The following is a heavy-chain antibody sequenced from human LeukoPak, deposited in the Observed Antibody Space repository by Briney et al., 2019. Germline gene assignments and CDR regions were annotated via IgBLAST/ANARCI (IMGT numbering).Heavy chain of an antibody. D-gene: IGHD4-17*01. V-gene: IGHV1-18*01. CDR1: GYTFTSYG. CDR3: ARVTQTDYDFDY. J-gene: IGHJ4*02. CDR2: ISAYNGNT. Sequence: GASVKVSCKASGYTFTSYGISWVRQAPGQGLEWMGWISAYNGNTNYAQKLLGRVTMTTDTSTSTAYMELRSLRSDDTAAYYCARVTQTDYDFDYWGQGTLVTVSS.